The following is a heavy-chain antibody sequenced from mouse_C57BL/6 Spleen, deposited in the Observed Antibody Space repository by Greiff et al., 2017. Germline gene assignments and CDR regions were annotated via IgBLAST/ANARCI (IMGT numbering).Heavy chain of an antibody. V-gene: IGHV1-80*01. CDR1: GYAFSSYW. CDR3: ARFDYDGGPWFAY. D-gene: IGHD2-4*01. Sequence: VQLQESGAELVKPGASVKISCKASGYAFSSYWMNWVKQRPGKGLEWIGQIYPGDGDTNYNGKFKGKATLTADKSSSTAYMQLSSLTSEDSAVYFCARFDYDGGPWFAYWGQGTLVTVSA. J-gene: IGHJ3*01. CDR2: IYPGDGDT.